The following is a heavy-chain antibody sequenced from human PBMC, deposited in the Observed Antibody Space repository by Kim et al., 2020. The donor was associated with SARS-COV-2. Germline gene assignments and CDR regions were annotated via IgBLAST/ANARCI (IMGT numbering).Heavy chain of an antibody. Sequence: YEASVRGRFPISRDNARSTLYLQMTSLRAEDTAVYYCGSRRYTGTYYYFDDWGQGTLVTVSS. V-gene: IGHV3-74*01. J-gene: IGHJ4*02. CDR3: GSRRYTGTYYYFDD. D-gene: IGHD1-26*01.